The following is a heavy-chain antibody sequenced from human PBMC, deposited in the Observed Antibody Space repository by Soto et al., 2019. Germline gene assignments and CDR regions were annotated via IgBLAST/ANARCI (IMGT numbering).Heavy chain of an antibody. Sequence: ASVKVSCKASGYTFTSYDINWVRQATGQGLEWMGWMNPNSGNTGYAQKFQGRVTITADESTSTAYMELSSLRSEDTAVYYCARAKAGVGVSVCFDPGGQETLVPVPS. D-gene: IGHD2-8*01. CDR2: MNPNSGNT. V-gene: IGHV1-8*01. CDR3: ARAKAGVGVSVCFDP. CDR1: GYTFTSYD. J-gene: IGHJ5*02.